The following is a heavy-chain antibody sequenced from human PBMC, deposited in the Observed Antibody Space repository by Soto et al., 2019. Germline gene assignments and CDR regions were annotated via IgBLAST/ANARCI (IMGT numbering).Heavy chain of an antibody. Sequence: QVQLVQSGAEVKQPGSSVKVSCKTSGGTFSTYAIYWVRQAPGQGLEWMGAIIPHFGTADYAQKFQGRVTITADESTSTASMELISLRSEDTAVYYCARPKGSYSSGYYYFDYWGQGTLVTVSS. J-gene: IGHJ4*02. CDR1: GGTFSTYA. CDR2: IIPHFGTA. D-gene: IGHD6-19*01. V-gene: IGHV1-69*01. CDR3: ARPKGSYSSGYYYFDY.